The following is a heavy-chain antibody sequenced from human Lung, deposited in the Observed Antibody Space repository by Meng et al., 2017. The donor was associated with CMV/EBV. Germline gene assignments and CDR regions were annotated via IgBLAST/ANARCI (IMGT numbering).Heavy chain of an antibody. CDR1: AT. CDR3: ARVRCSTTSCYYEYYYGMDV. D-gene: IGHD2-2*01. J-gene: IGHJ6*02. Sequence: ATWSWIWQSTSRVLEWLGRTYYRSKWYIDYAVSVKSRIAINPDTSKNQFSLQLNAVTPEDTAVYYCARVRCSTTSCYYEYYYGMDVWGQGTTVTVSS. V-gene: IGHV6-1*01. CDR2: TYYRSKWYI.